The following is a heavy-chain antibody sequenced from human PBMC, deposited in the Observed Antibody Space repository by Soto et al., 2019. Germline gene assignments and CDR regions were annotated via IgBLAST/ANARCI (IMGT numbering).Heavy chain of an antibody. Sequence: SETLSRTCTVSGGSISSYYWSWIRQPAGKGLEWIGRIYTSGGTNYNPSLKSRVTVSIDTSKNQFSLNLRSVTAADTAMYYCARGTSSWYYFDYWGQGTLVTVSS. V-gene: IGHV4-4*07. J-gene: IGHJ4*02. CDR1: GGSISSYY. CDR2: IYTSGGT. D-gene: IGHD6-13*01. CDR3: ARGTSSWYYFDY.